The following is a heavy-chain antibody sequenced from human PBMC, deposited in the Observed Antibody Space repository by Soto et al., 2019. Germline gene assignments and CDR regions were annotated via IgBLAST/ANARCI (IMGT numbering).Heavy chain of an antibody. Sequence: QITLKESGPTLVKPTQTLTLTCTFSGFSLSSTAVGVNWLRQPPGKALEWLALIYWDDDKQYSPSLKSRLTITKNTSNNQVVLTMTNMDPVDTATYYCAHGSGWLSDYRGQGTLVTVSS. CDR2: IYWDDDK. J-gene: IGHJ4*02. D-gene: IGHD6-19*01. CDR1: GFSLSSTAVG. V-gene: IGHV2-5*02. CDR3: AHGSGWLSDY.